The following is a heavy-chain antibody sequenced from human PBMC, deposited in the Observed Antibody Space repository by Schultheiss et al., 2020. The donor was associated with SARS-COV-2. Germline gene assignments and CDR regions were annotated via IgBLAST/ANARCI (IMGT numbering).Heavy chain of an antibody. J-gene: IGHJ4*02. Sequence: GGSLRLSCAASGFTFSSYAMHWVRQAPGKGLEWVAVIWYDGSNKYYADSVKGRFTISRDNAKNSLYLQMNSLRAEDTAVYYCARGSYGSGSSLFDYWGQGTLVTVSS. CDR3: ARGSYGSGSSLFDY. CDR1: GFTFSSYA. V-gene: IGHV3-33*08. D-gene: IGHD3-10*01. CDR2: IWYDGSNK.